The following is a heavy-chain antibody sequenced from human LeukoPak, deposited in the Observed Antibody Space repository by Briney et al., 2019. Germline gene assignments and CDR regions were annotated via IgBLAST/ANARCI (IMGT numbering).Heavy chain of an antibody. CDR2: IIPIFGIA. Sequence: SVKVSCKASGCTFSSYAISWVRQAPGQGLEWMGSIIPIFGIANYAQKFQGRVTITTDKSTSTAYMELSSLRSEDTAVYYCARSLWFGESRGGSLSSNWFDPWGQGTLVTVSS. CDR3: ARSLWFGESRGGSLSSNWFDP. D-gene: IGHD3-10*01. J-gene: IGHJ5*02. CDR1: GCTFSSYA. V-gene: IGHV1-69*04.